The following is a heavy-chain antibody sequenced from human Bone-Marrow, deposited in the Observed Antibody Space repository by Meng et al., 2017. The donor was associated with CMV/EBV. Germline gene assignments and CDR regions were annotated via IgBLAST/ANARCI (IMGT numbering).Heavy chain of an antibody. J-gene: IGHJ5*02. CDR3: AKDQLIVEDPARYKWLDP. CDR2: INRMDGIA. D-gene: IGHD2-2*01. Sequence: FASYDLRWIRQAPGKGLEWMGGINRMDGIASNTQKFQGKVTVYADKSTSTAFLDMTSLKYEDTAKYYCAKDQLIVEDPARYKWLDPWGQGTLVTVSS. V-gene: IGHV1-69*10. CDR1: FASYD.